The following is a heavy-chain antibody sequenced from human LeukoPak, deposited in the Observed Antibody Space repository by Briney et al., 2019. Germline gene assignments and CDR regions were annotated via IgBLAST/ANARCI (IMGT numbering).Heavy chain of an antibody. Sequence: GGSLRLSCAASGFTFSSYAMSWVRQAPGKGLGWVSAISGSGGSTYYADSVKGRFTISRDNSKNTLYLQMNSLRAEDTAVYYCAKSTTVTQRGYFDYWGQGTLVTVSS. V-gene: IGHV3-23*01. CDR1: GFTFSSYA. J-gene: IGHJ4*02. CDR2: ISGSGGST. D-gene: IGHD4-17*01. CDR3: AKSTTVTQRGYFDY.